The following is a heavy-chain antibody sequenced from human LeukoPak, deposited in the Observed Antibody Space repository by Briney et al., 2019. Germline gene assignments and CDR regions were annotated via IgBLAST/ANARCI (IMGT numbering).Heavy chain of an antibody. Sequence: SETLSRNCTDPGGSGNTNDYYWGWVRQPPGKGPEWIGDIFYTGKTNYNPSLKSRVSISIDTSKNQFSLKLTSVTAADTAVYYCARVFDSWGQGTLVTVSS. CDR2: IFYTGKT. V-gene: IGHV4-39*07. CDR3: ARVFDS. CDR1: GGSGNTNDYY. J-gene: IGHJ4*02.